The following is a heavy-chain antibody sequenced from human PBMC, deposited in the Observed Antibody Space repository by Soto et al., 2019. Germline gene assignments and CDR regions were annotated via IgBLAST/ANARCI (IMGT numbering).Heavy chain of an antibody. Sequence: GGSLRLSCAASGFTFSSYAMSWVRQAPGKGLEWVSAISGSGGSTYYADSVKGRFTISRDNSKNTLYLQMNSLRAEDTAVYYWAKDQPVPTTVVTPKYYYYGMDVWGQGTTVTVSS. D-gene: IGHD4-17*01. J-gene: IGHJ6*02. V-gene: IGHV3-23*01. CDR2: ISGSGGST. CDR3: AKDQPVPTTVVTPKYYYYGMDV. CDR1: GFTFSSYA.